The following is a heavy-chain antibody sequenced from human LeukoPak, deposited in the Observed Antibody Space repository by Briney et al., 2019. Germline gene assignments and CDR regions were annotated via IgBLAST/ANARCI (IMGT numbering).Heavy chain of an antibody. D-gene: IGHD3-22*01. Sequence: GGSLRLSCAASGFTFSNYGMHWLRQAPGKGLDRVAVIWYDGNYKYYADSVQGRFTISRDNSKNTLYLQMNSLRAEDTAVYYCAREYYYDSSGSYSYYFDYWGQGTLVTVSS. J-gene: IGHJ4*02. CDR1: GFTFSNYG. V-gene: IGHV3-33*01. CDR3: AREYYYDSSGSYSYYFDY. CDR2: IWYDGNYK.